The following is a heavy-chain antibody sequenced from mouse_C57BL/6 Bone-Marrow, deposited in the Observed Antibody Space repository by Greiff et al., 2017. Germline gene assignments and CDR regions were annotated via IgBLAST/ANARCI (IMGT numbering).Heavy chain of an antibody. Sequence: VQLQQPGAELVMPGASVKLSCKASGYTFNSYWMHWVKQRPGKGLEWIGEIDTSDSYTKYTQKFKGTSTLSVDKSFSTAYMQLSSLTSEYSAVYYCARDSNYVGYFDVWGTGTTVTVSS. V-gene: IGHV1-69*01. J-gene: IGHJ1*03. CDR2: IDTSDSYT. CDR3: ARDSNYVGYFDV. CDR1: GYTFNSYW. D-gene: IGHD2-5*01.